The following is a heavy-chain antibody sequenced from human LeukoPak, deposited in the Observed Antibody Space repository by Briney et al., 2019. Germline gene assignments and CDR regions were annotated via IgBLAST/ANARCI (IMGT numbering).Heavy chain of an antibody. D-gene: IGHD3-9*01. Sequence: PGGSLRLSCAPSGFTFSTYAMTWVRQAPGKGLEWVSSISGSGGNTYYADSVKGRFTISRDNSKNTLYLQMNSLRAEDTAVYYCAKPEVRYFDWLLYFDQWGQGTLVTVSS. CDR3: AKPEVRYFDWLLYFDQ. J-gene: IGHJ4*02. CDR2: ISGSGGNT. V-gene: IGHV3-23*01. CDR1: GFTFSTYA.